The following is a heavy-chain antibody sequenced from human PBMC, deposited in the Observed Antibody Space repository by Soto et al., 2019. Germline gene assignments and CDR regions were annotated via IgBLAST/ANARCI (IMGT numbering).Heavy chain of an antibody. Sequence: PGGSLRLSCAASGFSLSPYWMHWVRQVPGRGPEWVARLSSDGFGAAYADSVKGRFFISRDIARNTLSLQMNSLRADDTAVYYCARDLGGPDYWGRGTSVTVSS. D-gene: IGHD3-16*01. V-gene: IGHV3-74*03. J-gene: IGHJ4*02. CDR2: LSSDGFGA. CDR3: ARDLGGPDY. CDR1: GFSLSPYW.